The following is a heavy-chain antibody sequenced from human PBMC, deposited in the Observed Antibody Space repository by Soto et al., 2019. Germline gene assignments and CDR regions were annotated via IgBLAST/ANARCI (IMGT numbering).Heavy chain of an antibody. CDR3: ARNPPMDYYYGMDV. CDR2: IYSGGST. Sequence: GGSLRLSCAASGFTVSSNYMSWVRQAPGKGLEWVSVIYSGGSTYYADSVKGRFTISRDNSKNTLYLQMNSLRAEDTAVYYCARNPPMDYYYGMDVWGQGTTVTVSS. J-gene: IGHJ6*02. V-gene: IGHV3-53*01. CDR1: GFTVSSNY.